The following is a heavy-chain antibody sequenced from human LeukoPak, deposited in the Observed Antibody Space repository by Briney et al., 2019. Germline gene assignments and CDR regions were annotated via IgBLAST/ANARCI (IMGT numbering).Heavy chain of an antibody. Sequence: GGSLRLSCAASGFTFSSYAMSWVRQAPGKGLEWVSAISGSGGSTYYADSVKGRFTTSRDNSKNTLYLQMNSLRAEDTAVYYCAREGSDFWSNYPDYRGQGTLVTVSA. D-gene: IGHD3-3*01. CDR1: GFTFSSYA. CDR3: AREGSDFWSNYPDY. V-gene: IGHV3-23*01. CDR2: ISGSGGST. J-gene: IGHJ4*02.